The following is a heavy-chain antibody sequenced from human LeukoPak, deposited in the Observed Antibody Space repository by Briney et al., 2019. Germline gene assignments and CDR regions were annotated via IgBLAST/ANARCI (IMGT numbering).Heavy chain of an antibody. CDR3: AGRGDGNLYYFDH. J-gene: IGHJ4*02. Sequence: GGSLRLSCAASGFTFSSYCMSWVRQAPGKGLEWVANIKQDGGEKYYVDSVKGRFTISRDNAKNSLYLQMNSLRPEDTAVYYCAGRGDGNLYYFDHWGQGTLVTASS. V-gene: IGHV3-7*04. CDR2: IKQDGGEK. D-gene: IGHD5-24*01. CDR1: GFTFSSYC.